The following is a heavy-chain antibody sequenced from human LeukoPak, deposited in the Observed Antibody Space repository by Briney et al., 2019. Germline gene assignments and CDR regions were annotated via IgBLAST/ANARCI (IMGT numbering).Heavy chain of an antibody. D-gene: IGHD3-10*01. J-gene: IGHJ6*03. CDR1: GFTFSSYW. V-gene: IGHV3-7*01. CDR3: ARESEMGITMVRASYYMDV. Sequence: PGGSLRLSCAASGFTFSSYWMSWVRQAPGKGLEWVANIKQDGSEKYYVDSVKGRFTISRDNAKNSLYLQMNRLRAEDTAVYYCARESEMGITMVRASYYMDVWGKETTVTVSS. CDR2: IKQDGSEK.